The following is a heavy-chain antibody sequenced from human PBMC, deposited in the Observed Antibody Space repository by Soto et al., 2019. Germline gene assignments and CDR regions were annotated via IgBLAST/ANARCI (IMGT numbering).Heavy chain of an antibody. Sequence: EVQLVESGGGLIQPGGSLRLSCAASAFSLSNYCMSWVRQAPGKGLEWVANIKQDGSEKYYVDSVKGRFTISRDNAKNLLYLQMNSLGAEDTAVYYCARSSGAAFDYWGQGTLVTVSS. CDR2: IKQDGSEK. J-gene: IGHJ4*02. D-gene: IGHD3-22*01. V-gene: IGHV3-7*01. CDR1: AFSLSNYC. CDR3: ARSSGAAFDY.